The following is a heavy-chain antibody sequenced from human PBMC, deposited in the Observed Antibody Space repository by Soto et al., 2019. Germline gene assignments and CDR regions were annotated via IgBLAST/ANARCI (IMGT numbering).Heavy chain of an antibody. CDR1: GGSISSSSYY. CDR3: ASSGQLELTIAFDI. J-gene: IGHJ3*02. V-gene: IGHV4-39*01. D-gene: IGHD1-1*01. CDR2: IYYSGST. Sequence: SETLSLTCTVSGGSISSSSYYWGWIRQPPGKGLEWIGSIYYSGSTYYNPSLKSRVTISVDTSKNQFSLKLSSVTAADTAVYYCASSGQLELTIAFDIWGQGTMVTV.